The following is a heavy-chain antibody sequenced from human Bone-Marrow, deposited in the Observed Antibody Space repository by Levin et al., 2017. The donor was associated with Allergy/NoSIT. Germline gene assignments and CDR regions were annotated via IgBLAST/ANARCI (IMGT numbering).Heavy chain of an antibody. Sequence: SETLSLTCNVSGGSVSTDTYYWSWIRQPPGKGLELIGYISSSGRTYYKPSLLSRITISLHTSKNQFSLKLTSVTPADTAVYYCARHTRIAVRPTVWFDPWGQGTLVTVSS. CDR3: ARHTRIAVRPTVWFDP. J-gene: IGHJ5*02. CDR1: GGSVSTDTYY. CDR2: ISSSGRT. D-gene: IGHD6-6*01. V-gene: IGHV4-61*01.